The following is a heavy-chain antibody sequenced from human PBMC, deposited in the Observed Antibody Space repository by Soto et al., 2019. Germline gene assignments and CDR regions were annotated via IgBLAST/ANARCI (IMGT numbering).Heavy chain of an antibody. D-gene: IGHD5-12*01. J-gene: IGHJ4*02. Sequence: GGSLRLSCAASGFTFSNYGMHWVRQAPGKGLEWVAVISYDGSNKYYVDSVKGRFTISRDNSKNTLYLQMNSLRTEDTAVYYCAKSRREYSGYDRGSADYWGQGTLVTVSS. CDR1: GFTFSNYG. V-gene: IGHV3-30*18. CDR2: ISYDGSNK. CDR3: AKSRREYSGYDRGSADY.